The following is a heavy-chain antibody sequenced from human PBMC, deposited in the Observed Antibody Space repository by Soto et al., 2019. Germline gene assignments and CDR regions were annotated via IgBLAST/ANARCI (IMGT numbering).Heavy chain of an antibody. Sequence: DSVKGRFTISRDTSKNTLYLQMNSLRADDTAVYYCARDPGSSWYYFDYWGQGTLVTVSS. J-gene: IGHJ4*02. V-gene: IGHV3-30*07. CDR3: ARDPGSSWYYFDY. D-gene: IGHD6-13*01.